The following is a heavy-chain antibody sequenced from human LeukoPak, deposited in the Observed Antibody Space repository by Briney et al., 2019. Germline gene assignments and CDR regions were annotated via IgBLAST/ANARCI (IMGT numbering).Heavy chain of an antibody. CDR1: GGSISTYY. V-gene: IGHV4-59*01. CDR3: ARGGSYFDS. D-gene: IGHD1-26*01. Sequence: PSETLSLTRSVSGGSISTYYWSWIRQPPGKGLEWIGYIYYSGSTNYNPSRKSRVTISVDTSKNQFSLKLTSVTAADTAIYYCARGGSYFDSWGQGTLVTVSS. CDR2: IYYSGST. J-gene: IGHJ4*02.